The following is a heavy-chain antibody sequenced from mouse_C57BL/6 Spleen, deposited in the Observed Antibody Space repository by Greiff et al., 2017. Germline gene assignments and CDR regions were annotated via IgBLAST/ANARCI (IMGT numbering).Heavy chain of an antibody. CDR2: IDPSDSYT. D-gene: IGHD1-1*01. CDR3: ARFSYGVFDY. CDR1: GYTFTSYW. J-gene: IGHJ2*01. Sequence: QVQLKQPGAELVMPGASVKLSCKASGYTFTSYWMHWVKQRPGQGLEWIGEIDPSDSYTNYNQKFKGKSTLTVDKSSSTAYMQLSSLTSEDSAVYYCARFSYGVFDYWGQGTTLTVSS. V-gene: IGHV1-69*01.